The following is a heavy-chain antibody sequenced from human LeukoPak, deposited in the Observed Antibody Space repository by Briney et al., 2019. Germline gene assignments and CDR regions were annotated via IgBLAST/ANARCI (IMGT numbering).Heavy chain of an antibody. V-gene: IGHV4-61*02. J-gene: IGHJ6*03. CDR2: IYTSGST. CDR1: GGSISSGSYY. Sequence: SETLSLTCTVSGGSISSGSYYWSWIRQPAGKGLEWIGRIYTSGSTNYNPSLKSRATISVDTSKNQFSLKLTSVTAADTAVYYCARGDYSLSSYYYYYMDVWGKGTTVTVSS. CDR3: ARGDYSLSSYYYYYMDV. D-gene: IGHD4-11*01.